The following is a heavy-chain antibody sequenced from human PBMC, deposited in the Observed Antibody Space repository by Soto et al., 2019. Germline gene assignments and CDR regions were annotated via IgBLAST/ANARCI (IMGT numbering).Heavy chain of an antibody. CDR1: GGTFSSNT. D-gene: IGHD2-21*02. CDR3: ASKAACGGDCYAFDS. Sequence: QVQLVQSGAEEKKPGSSVKISCKASGGTFSSNTINWVRQAAGQGLEWMGGIIPLFGTPNYPEKFQGRVTITADKSTNTEYMELSGLRSEDTTVYYCASKAACGGDCYAFDSWGQGTLVTVS. CDR2: IIPLFGTP. V-gene: IGHV1-69*06. J-gene: IGHJ4*02.